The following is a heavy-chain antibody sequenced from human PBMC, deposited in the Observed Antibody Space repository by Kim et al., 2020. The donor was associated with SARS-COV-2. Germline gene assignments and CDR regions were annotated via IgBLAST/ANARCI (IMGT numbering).Heavy chain of an antibody. CDR3: AREGPLLSTTTNRGYYYYGMDV. CDR2: IYTSGST. Sequence: SETLSLTCTVSGGSISSYYWSWIRQPAGKGLEWIGRIYTSGSTNYNPSLKSRVTMSVDTSKNQFSLKLSSVTAADTAVYYCAREGPLLSTTTNRGYYYYGMDVWGQGTTVTVSS. V-gene: IGHV4-4*07. CDR1: GGSISSYY. J-gene: IGHJ6*02. D-gene: IGHD2-21*01.